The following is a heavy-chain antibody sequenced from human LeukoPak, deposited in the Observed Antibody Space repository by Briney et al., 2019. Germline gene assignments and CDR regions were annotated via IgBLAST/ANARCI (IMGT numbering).Heavy chain of an antibody. CDR1: GFTFSGYA. J-gene: IGHJ4*02. CDR2: ISSNGGTT. CDR3: ARERKRHCTNGVCHIRFDY. Sequence: GESLRLSCAASGFTFSGYAMHWVRQAPGKGLEYLSTISSNGGTTYYANSVKGRFIISRDNSKNTVDPQMGSLRAEDMAVYYCARERKRHCTNGVCHIRFDYWGQGALVTVSS. V-gene: IGHV3-64*01. D-gene: IGHD2-8*01.